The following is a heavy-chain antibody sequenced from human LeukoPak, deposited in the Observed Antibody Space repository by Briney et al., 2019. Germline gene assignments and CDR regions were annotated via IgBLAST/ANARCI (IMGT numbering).Heavy chain of an antibody. D-gene: IGHD2-2*01. Sequence: AETLSLTRTVSDGSISSSSYYWGWNRQPPGKGLEWIGSNYYSGSTYYNPSLKSRVTISVDTSKNQFSLRLSSVTAADTAVYYCARHHIVVVPAAMDWFDPWGQGTLVTVSS. CDR2: NYYSGST. V-gene: IGHV4-39*01. CDR3: ARHHIVVVPAAMDWFDP. CDR1: DGSISSSSYY. J-gene: IGHJ5*02.